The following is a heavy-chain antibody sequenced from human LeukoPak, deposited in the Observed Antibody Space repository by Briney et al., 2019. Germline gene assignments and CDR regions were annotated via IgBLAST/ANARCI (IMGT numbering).Heavy chain of an antibody. J-gene: IGHJ4*02. Sequence: SETLSLTCTVSGGSISSSSYYWGWIRQPPGKGLEWIGSIYYSGSTYYNPSLKSRVTISVDTSKNQFSLKLSSVTAADTAVYYCAIEPKARGYSYGTFDYWGQGTLVTVSS. V-gene: IGHV4-39*02. D-gene: IGHD5-18*01. CDR2: IYYSGST. CDR1: GGSISSSSYY. CDR3: AIEPKARGYSYGTFDY.